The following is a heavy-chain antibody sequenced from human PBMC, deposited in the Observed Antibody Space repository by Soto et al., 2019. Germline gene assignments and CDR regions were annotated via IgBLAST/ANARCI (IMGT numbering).Heavy chain of an antibody. CDR1: GGSFSGYY. Sequence: PSETLSLTCAVYGGSFSGYYWSWIRQPPGKGLEWIGEINHSGSTNYNPSLKSRVTISVDTSKNQFSLKLSSVTAADTAVYYCARGGIAAAGTFYYYGMDVWGQGTTVT. CDR3: ARGGIAAAGTFYYYGMDV. D-gene: IGHD6-13*01. CDR2: INHSGST. V-gene: IGHV4-34*01. J-gene: IGHJ6*02.